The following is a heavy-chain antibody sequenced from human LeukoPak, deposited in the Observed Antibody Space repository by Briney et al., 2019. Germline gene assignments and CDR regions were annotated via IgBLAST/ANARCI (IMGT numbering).Heavy chain of an antibody. CDR3: SRSLDY. J-gene: IGHJ4*02. CDR2: INQDGTVR. Sequence: GGSLRLSCAASGFPFSGYWMEWVRQAPGKGMEWVANINQDGTVRYYAASVRGRFTISRDNARNSLFLQMNILRAEDTAVYYCSRSLDYLGQGALVTVSS. V-gene: IGHV3-7*01. CDR1: GFPFSGYW.